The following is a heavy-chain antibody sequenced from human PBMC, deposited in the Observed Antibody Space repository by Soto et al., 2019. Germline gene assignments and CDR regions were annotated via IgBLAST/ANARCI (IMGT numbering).Heavy chain of an antibody. D-gene: IGHD4-17*01. CDR3: ARVGASYGDYYFDY. V-gene: IGHV3-7*03. CDR2: IKQDGIEK. Sequence: GSLRLPCAASGFTFSSYWMSWVRQAPGKGLEWGAKIKQDGIEKDYVDSVKGRFTISRDNAKNSLYLQMNSLRAEDTAVYYCARVGASYGDYYFDYWGQGTLVTVSS. CDR1: GFTFSSYW. J-gene: IGHJ4*02.